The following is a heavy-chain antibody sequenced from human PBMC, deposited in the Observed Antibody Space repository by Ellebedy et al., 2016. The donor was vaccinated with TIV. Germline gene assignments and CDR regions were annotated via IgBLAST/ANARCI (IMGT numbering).Heavy chain of an antibody. CDR3: ARSLRYSYDV. D-gene: IGHD3-9*01. Sequence: GGSLRLXXAASEFTLSSYPMDWVRQAPGKGLEWVSALHGSAGSTYYADSVKGRFTISRDSSKNTLYLQMNSLRAEDTAVYYCARSLRYSYDVWGKGTTVTVSS. CDR2: LHGSAGST. J-gene: IGHJ6*04. CDR1: EFTLSSYP. V-gene: IGHV3-23*01.